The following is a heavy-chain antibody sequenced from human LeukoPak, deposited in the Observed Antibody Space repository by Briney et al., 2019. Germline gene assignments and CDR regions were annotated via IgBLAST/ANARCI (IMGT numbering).Heavy chain of an antibody. Sequence: NPSETLSLTCTVSGGSISSYYWSWIRQPAGKGLEWIGRIYSSGSTNYNPSLKSRVTMSVDTSKNQFSLKLSSVTAADTAVYYCAREVYSSGWYTSNYFDYWGQGTLVTVSS. CDR3: AREVYSSGWYTSNYFDY. J-gene: IGHJ4*02. CDR2: IYSSGST. CDR1: GGSISSYY. V-gene: IGHV4-4*07. D-gene: IGHD6-19*01.